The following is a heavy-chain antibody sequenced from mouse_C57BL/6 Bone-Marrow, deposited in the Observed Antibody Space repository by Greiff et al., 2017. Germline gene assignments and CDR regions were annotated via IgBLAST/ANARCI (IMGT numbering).Heavy chain of an antibody. J-gene: IGHJ2*01. D-gene: IGHD1-1*01. V-gene: IGHV5-9-1*02. Sequence: EVQRVESGEGLVKPGGSLKLSCAASGFTFSSYAMSWVRQTPEKRLEWVAYISSGGDYIYYADTVKGRFTISRDNARNTLYLQMSSLKSEDTAMYYCTRDIAVVPVFDSWGKGTTLTVSS. CDR3: TRDIAVVPVFDS. CDR1: GFTFSSYA. CDR2: ISSGGDYI.